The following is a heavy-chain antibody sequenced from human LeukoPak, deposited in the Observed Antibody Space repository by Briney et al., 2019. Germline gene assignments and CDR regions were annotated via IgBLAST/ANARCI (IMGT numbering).Heavy chain of an antibody. V-gene: IGHV3-48*03. CDR3: AKDGGSGILY. Sequence: GGSLRLSCAASGFTFSNYEMNWVRQAPGKGLEWISYISASGNPMFYADSVKGRFTISRDNAKNSLYLQMHSLRAEDTAIYYCAKDGGSGILYWGQGTLVTVSS. J-gene: IGHJ4*02. D-gene: IGHD3-10*01. CDR1: GFTFSNYE. CDR2: ISASGNPM.